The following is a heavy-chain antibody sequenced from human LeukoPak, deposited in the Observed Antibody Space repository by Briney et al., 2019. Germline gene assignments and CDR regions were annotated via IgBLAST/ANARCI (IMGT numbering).Heavy chain of an antibody. CDR3: ARDRYHHYYDSSGYYYYMDV. Sequence: GGSLRLSCAASGFTFSNYWMTWVRQAPGKGLEWVSYISSSGSTIYYADSVKGRFTISRDNAKNSLYLQMNSLRAEDTAVYYCARDRYHHYYDSSGYYYYMDVWGKGTTVTISS. CDR2: ISSSGSTI. V-gene: IGHV3-11*01. D-gene: IGHD3-22*01. CDR1: GFTFSNYW. J-gene: IGHJ6*03.